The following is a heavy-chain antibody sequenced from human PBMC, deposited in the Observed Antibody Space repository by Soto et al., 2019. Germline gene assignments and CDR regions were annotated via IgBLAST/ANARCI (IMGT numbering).Heavy chain of an antibody. V-gene: IGHV3-33*01. Sequence: QVQLVESGGGVVQPGRSLRLSCAASGFTFSGYAMHWVRQAPGKGLEWVALTYYDGNNKYYADSVKGRFTISRHNSRNTLYLQMNSLRAEDTAVYYCARRTGSSMSGVYAMDVWGQGTMVTFSS. D-gene: IGHD2-15*01. CDR1: GFTFSGYA. CDR3: ARRTGSSMSGVYAMDV. CDR2: TYYDGNNK. J-gene: IGHJ6*02.